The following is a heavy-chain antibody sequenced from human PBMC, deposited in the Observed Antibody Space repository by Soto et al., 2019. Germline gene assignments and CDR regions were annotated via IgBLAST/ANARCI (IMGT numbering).Heavy chain of an antibody. Sequence: PSETLSLTCAVYGGSFSGYYWTWIRQPPGTGPEWIGEINHSGSTNYNPSLKSRVTISVDKSKNQFSLKLSSVTAADTAVYYCSRDPQYWGQGTLVTVSS. CDR2: INHSGST. CDR3: SRDPQY. CDR1: GGSFSGYY. V-gene: IGHV4-34*01. J-gene: IGHJ4*02.